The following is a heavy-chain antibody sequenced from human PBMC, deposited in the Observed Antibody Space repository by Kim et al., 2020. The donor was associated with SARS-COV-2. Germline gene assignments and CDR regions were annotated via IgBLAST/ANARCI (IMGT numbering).Heavy chain of an antibody. CDR1: GYSFTSYW. CDR2: IYPGDSDT. Sequence: GESLKISCKGSGYSFTSYWIGWVRQMPGKGLEWMGIIYPGDSDTRYSPSFQGQVTISADKSISTAYLQWSSLKASDTAMYYCARGPSIAAPLPGYYYGMDVWGQGTTVTVSS. D-gene: IGHD6-6*01. J-gene: IGHJ6*02. CDR3: ARGPSIAAPLPGYYYGMDV. V-gene: IGHV5-51*01.